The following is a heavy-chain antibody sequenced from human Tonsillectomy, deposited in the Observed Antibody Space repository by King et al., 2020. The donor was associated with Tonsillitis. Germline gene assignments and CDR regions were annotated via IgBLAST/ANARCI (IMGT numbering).Heavy chain of an antibody. J-gene: IGHJ4*02. CDR2: IRYDGSNK. CDR3: AMSIAAAGYYIDY. D-gene: IGHD6-13*01. CDR1: GFTFSSYG. Sequence: VQLVESGGGVVQPGGSLRLSCAASGFTFSSYGMHWVRQAPGKGLEWVAFIRYDGSNKYYADSVKGRFTISRDNSQNTLYLQMNSLRAEDTAVYYCAMSIAAAGYYIDYWGQGTLVTVSS. V-gene: IGHV3-30*02.